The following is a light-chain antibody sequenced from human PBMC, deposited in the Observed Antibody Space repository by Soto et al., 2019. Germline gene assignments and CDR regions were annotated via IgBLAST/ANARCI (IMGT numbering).Light chain of an antibody. CDR1: SSNIGSYA. CDR2: TNN. J-gene: IGLJ2*01. V-gene: IGLV1-44*01. Sequence: QSVLTQPPSASGTPGQRVTISCSGSSSNIGSYAVNWYQQLPGTAPKLLIYTNNRRPSGVPDRFSGFKSGTSASLAISGLQSGDEADYYCATWDDSLHGVVFGGGTKVTVL. CDR3: ATWDDSLHGVV.